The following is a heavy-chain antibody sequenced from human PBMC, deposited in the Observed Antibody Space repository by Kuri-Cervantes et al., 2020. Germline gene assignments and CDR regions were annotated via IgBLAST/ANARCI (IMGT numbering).Heavy chain of an antibody. CDR1: GFTFSSYS. CDR3: VTQPDFGGHGGS. D-gene: IGHD4-23*01. J-gene: IGHJ4*02. Sequence: ETLSLTCAASGFTFSSYSMSWVRQAPGKGLEWVSAISGSGGSTYYADSVKGRFTISRDNSKNTLYLQMNSLRAEDTAVYYCVTQPDFGGHGGSWGQGALVTVSS. CDR2: ISGSGGST. V-gene: IGHV3-23*01.